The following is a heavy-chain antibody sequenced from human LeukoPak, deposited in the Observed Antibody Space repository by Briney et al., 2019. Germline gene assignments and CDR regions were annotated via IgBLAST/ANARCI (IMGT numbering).Heavy chain of an antibody. CDR1: GGTFSSYA. CDR3: ARVGGWNYYYYMDV. CDR2: ISAYNGNT. D-gene: IGHD3-3*01. Sequence: ASVKVSCKASGGTFSSYAISWVRQAPGQGLEWMGWISAYNGNTNYAQKLQGRVTMTTDTSTSTAYMELRSLRSDDTAVYYCARVGGWNYYYYMDVWGKGTTVTVSS. V-gene: IGHV1-18*01. J-gene: IGHJ6*03.